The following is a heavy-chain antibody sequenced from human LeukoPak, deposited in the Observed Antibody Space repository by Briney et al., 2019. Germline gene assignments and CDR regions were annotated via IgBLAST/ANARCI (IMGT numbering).Heavy chain of an antibody. D-gene: IGHD2-21*01. CDR3: ARDQEEPGIPRDYYGMDV. CDR1: DGSISSSSYY. J-gene: IGHJ6*02. Sequence: SETLSLTCTVSDGSISSSSYYWGWIRQPPGKGLEWIGRIYYSGSTYYNPSLKSRVTISVDTSKNQFSLKLYSVTAADTAVYYCARDQEEPGIPRDYYGMDVWGQGTTVTVSS. CDR2: IYYSGST. V-gene: IGHV4-39*07.